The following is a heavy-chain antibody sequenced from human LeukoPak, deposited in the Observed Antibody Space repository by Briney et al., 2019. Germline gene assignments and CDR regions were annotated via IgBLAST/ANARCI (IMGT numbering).Heavy chain of an antibody. CDR3: ARREMATITSFDY. CDR1: GYSNSSDYY. D-gene: IGHD5-24*01. Sequence: RPSETLSLTCAVSGYSNSSDYYWGWIRQPPGKGLEWIGNIYHSGSTYYNPSLKSRVTISVDTSKNQFSLKLSSVTAADTAVYYCARREMATITSFDYWGQGTLVTVSS. CDR2: IYHSGST. J-gene: IGHJ4*02. V-gene: IGHV4-38-2*01.